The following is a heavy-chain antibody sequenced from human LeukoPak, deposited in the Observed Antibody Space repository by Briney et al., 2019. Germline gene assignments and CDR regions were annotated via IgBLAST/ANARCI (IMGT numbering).Heavy chain of an antibody. V-gene: IGHV1-24*01. CDR1: GYTLTELS. CDR3: ATGGKRWLQSGGTFDY. Sequence: GSVKVSCKVSGYTLTELSMHWVRQAPGKGLEWMGGFDPEDGETIYAQKFQGRVTMTEDTSTDTAYMELSSLRSEDTAVYYCATGGKRWLQSGGTFDYWGQGTLVTVSS. D-gene: IGHD5-24*01. CDR2: FDPEDGET. J-gene: IGHJ4*02.